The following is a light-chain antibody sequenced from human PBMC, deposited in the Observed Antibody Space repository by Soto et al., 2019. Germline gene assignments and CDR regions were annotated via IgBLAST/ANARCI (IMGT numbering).Light chain of an antibody. Sequence: QSVLTQPASVSGSPPEANTISCTRTRRDVGGYNYVSWYQQHPGKAPKLMIYDVTYRPSGVSNRFSGSKSGTTASLTLSGLQAEDEADYYCSSYTRTSTYVFGTGTKVTVL. CDR1: RRDVGGYNY. V-gene: IGLV2-14*01. J-gene: IGLJ1*01. CDR2: DVT. CDR3: SSYTRTSTYV.